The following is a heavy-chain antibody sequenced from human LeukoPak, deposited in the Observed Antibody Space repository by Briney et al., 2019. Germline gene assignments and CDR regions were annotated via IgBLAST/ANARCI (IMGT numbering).Heavy chain of an antibody. CDR1: GFSFSNSE. CDR2: IRYDGGYK. V-gene: IGHV3-30*02. CDR3: AKEDSAVAGAGDAFDI. D-gene: IGHD6-19*01. J-gene: IGHJ3*02. Sequence: PGGSLRLSCAASGFSFSNSEMHWVRQGPGKGLGWVASIRYDGGYKYYADSVKGRFTISRDNSKHTMSLQMDSLRAEDTAVYYCAKEDSAVAGAGDAFDIWGQGTMVTVSS.